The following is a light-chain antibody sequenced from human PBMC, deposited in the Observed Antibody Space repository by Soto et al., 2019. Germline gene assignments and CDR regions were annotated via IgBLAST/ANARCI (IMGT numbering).Light chain of an antibody. Sequence: SSFSASTGDRVTITCRASQGISSYLAWYQQKPGKAPKLLIYAASTLQSGVPSRFSGSGSGTDFTLTISCLQSEDFATYYCQQYYSYPQTFGQGTKVDI. J-gene: IGKJ1*01. CDR1: QGISSY. V-gene: IGKV1-8*01. CDR2: AAS. CDR3: QQYYSYPQT.